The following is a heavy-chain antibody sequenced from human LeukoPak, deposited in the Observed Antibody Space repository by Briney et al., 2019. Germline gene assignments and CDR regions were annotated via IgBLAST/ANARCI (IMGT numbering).Heavy chain of an antibody. Sequence: ASVKVSCKASGYTFISYDLNWVRQVPGQGLEWMGWMNPNTGNTGYAQKFQGRVTITRNTSISTAFMELSSLRSEDTAVYYCARPLRGVISDAFDIWGQGTMVTVSS. CDR3: ARPLRGVISDAFDI. V-gene: IGHV1-8*01. D-gene: IGHD3-10*01. J-gene: IGHJ3*02. CDR2: MNPNTGNT. CDR1: GYTFISYD.